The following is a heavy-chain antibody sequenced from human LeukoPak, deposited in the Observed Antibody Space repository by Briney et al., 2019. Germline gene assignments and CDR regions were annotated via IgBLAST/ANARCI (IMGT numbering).Heavy chain of an antibody. CDR1: GFTFGSFW. CDR2: IKRDGSET. D-gene: IGHD6-13*01. V-gene: IGHV3-7*01. CDR3: ARDQVLVREYFDY. J-gene: IGHJ4*02. Sequence: PGESLRLSCAASGFTFGSFWMTWVRQAPGKGLEWVSSIKRDGSETYYVDSVKGRFTISRDNAKNSLYLQMSSLRAEDTAVYYCARDQVLVREYFDYWGQGTLATVSS.